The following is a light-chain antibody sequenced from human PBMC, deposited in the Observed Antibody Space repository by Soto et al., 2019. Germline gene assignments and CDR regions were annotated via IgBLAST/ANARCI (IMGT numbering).Light chain of an antibody. CDR3: CSYAGSYTLI. CDR1: AGDVGDYNY. Sequence: QSVLTQPRSVSGSPGQSVTMSCTGTAGDVGDYNYVSWYQHSPGKAPKLILYNVGKRPSGVPDRFSGSKSGNTASLTISGLRTEDEADYYCCSYAGSYTLIFGGGTKLTVL. V-gene: IGLV2-11*01. CDR2: NVG. J-gene: IGLJ2*01.